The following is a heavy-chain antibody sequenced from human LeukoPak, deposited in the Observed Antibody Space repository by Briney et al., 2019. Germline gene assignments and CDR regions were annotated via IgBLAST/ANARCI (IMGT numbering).Heavy chain of an antibody. V-gene: IGHV3-21*01. CDR1: GFTFSSYS. D-gene: IGHD6-13*01. CDR3: ARDKRQQLVHNFDY. CDR2: ISSSSSYI. Sequence: GGSLRLSCAVSGFTFSSYSMNWVRQAPGKGLEWVSSISSSSSYIYYADSVKGRFTISGDNAKNSLSLQMNSLRAEDTAVYYCARDKRQQLVHNFDYWGQGTLVTVST. J-gene: IGHJ4*02.